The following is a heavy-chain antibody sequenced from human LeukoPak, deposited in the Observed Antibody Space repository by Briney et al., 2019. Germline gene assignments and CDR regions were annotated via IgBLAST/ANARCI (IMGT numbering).Heavy chain of an antibody. V-gene: IGHV3-30*18. J-gene: IGHJ3*02. D-gene: IGHD1-20*01. Sequence: GGSLRLSCAASGFTFSSYGMHWVRQAPGKGLEWVTVISYEGRNIFYADSVTGRFIISRDNSKNTLYLQMNRLRDEDTAVYYCAKDRSMTGNNDAFDIWGQGTMVTVSS. CDR1: GFTFSSYG. CDR2: ISYEGRNI. CDR3: AKDRSMTGNNDAFDI.